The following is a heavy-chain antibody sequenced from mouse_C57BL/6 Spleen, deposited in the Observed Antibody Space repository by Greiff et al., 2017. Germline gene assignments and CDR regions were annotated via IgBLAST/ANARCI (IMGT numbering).Heavy chain of an antibody. D-gene: IGHD2-4*01. CDR2: ISSGSSTI. CDR1: GFTFSDYG. Sequence: EVQVVESGGGLVKPGGSLKLSCAASGFTFSDYGMHWVRQAPEKGLEWVAYISSGSSTIYYADTVKGRFTISRDNAKNTLFLQMTSLRSEDTAMYYCARPYYDYDEGYYFDYWGQGTTLTVSS. J-gene: IGHJ2*01. CDR3: ARPYYDYDEGYYFDY. V-gene: IGHV5-17*01.